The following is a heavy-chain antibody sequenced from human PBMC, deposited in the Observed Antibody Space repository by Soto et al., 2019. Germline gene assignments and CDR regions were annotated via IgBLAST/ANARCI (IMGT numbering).Heavy chain of an antibody. J-gene: IGHJ4*02. CDR3: ASSLSLKSIAARMGPFDY. CDR2: IIPIFGTA. CDR1: GGTFSSYA. D-gene: IGHD6-6*01. Sequence: QVQLVQSGAEVKKPGSSVKVSCKASGGTFSSYAISWVRQAPGQGLEWMGGIIPIFGTANYAQKFQGRVTITADESTSTDYMELSSLRSEDTAVYYCASSLSLKSIAARMGPFDYWGQGTLVTVSS. V-gene: IGHV1-69*01.